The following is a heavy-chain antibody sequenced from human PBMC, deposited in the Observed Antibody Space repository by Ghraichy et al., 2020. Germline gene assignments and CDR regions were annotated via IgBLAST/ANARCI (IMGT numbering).Heavy chain of an antibody. CDR3: ARPRDYGDWGAFDI. CDR2: VDYSGST. J-gene: IGHJ3*02. CDR1: GGSISRSNYY. Sequence: SCTVSGGSISRSNYYWGWIRQPPGKGLEWIGNVDYSGSTHYNPSLKSRVTISVDTSKNQFSLKLSSVTAADTAVYYCARPRDYGDWGAFDIWGQGTVVTVSS. V-gene: IGHV4-39*01. D-gene: IGHD4-17*01.